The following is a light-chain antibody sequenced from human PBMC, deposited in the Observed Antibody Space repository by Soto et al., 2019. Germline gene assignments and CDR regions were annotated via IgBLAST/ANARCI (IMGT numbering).Light chain of an antibody. V-gene: IGKV3-20*01. CDR1: QTVSSND. CDR2: GAS. CDR3: HHYGTSPPYT. Sequence: EIVLTQSPGTLSLSPGEXATVSCRASQTVSSNDLAWYQQKPGQAPRLLLYGASTRATGIPDRFSGSGSGTDFTLSISRLEPEDFAVYYCHHYGTSPPYTFGQGTKVDIK. J-gene: IGKJ2*01.